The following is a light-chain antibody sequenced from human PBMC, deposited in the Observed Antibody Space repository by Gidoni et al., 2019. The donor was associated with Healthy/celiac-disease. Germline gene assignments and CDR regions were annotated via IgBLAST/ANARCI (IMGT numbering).Light chain of an antibody. CDR3: QQRSNWPPV. J-gene: IGKJ4*01. Sequence: IVLTQSPATLSLSPVARATLSCRASQSVSSYLAWYQQKPGQAPRLRIYDASNRASGIPARFSGSGSGTDFTLTISSLEPEDFAVYYCQQRSNWPPVFGGGTKVEI. CDR1: QSVSSY. V-gene: IGKV3-11*01. CDR2: DAS.